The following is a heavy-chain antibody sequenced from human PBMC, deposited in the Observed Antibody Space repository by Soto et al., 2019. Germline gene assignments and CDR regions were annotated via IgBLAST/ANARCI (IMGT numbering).Heavy chain of an antibody. J-gene: IGHJ4*02. CDR2: IYYSGST. CDR3: ARNKITGTVDY. Sequence: PSETLSLTCTVSGGSISSGDYYWSWIRQPPGKCLEWIGYIYYSGSTYYNPSPKSRVTISVDTSKNQFSLKLSSVTAADTAVYYCARNKITGTVDYWGQGTLVTVYS. CDR1: GGSISSGDYY. V-gene: IGHV4-30-4*01. D-gene: IGHD3-16*01.